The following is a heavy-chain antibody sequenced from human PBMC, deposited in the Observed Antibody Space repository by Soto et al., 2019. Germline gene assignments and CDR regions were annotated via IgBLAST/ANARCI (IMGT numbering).Heavy chain of an antibody. CDR1: GLTFIDYY. Sequence: QVQLVESGGGLVKPGGSLRLSCAASGLTFIDYYRSWIRQAPGKGREWVSYISSSGSTIYYADSVKGRFTISRDNAKNSLYLQMNSLRAEDTAVYYCARERVVAAPEYDYWGQGTLVTVSS. J-gene: IGHJ4*02. CDR3: ARERVVAAPEYDY. D-gene: IGHD2-15*01. CDR2: ISSSGSTI. V-gene: IGHV3-11*01.